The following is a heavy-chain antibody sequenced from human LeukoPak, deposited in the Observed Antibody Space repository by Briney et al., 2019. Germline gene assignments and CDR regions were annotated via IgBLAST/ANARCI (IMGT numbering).Heavy chain of an antibody. CDR1: GYTFTGYY. V-gene: IGHV1-2*02. CDR3: ASPYYYDSSGSTPFDY. CDR2: INPNSGGT. Sequence: ASVKVSCKASGYTFTGYYMHWVRQAPGQGLEWMGWINPNSGGTNYAQKFQGRVTMTRDMSISTAYMELSRLRSDDTAVYYCASPYYYDSSGSTPFDYWGQGTLVTVSS. D-gene: IGHD3-22*01. J-gene: IGHJ4*02.